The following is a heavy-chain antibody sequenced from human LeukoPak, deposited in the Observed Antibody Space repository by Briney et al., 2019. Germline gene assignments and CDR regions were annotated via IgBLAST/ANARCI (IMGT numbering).Heavy chain of an antibody. J-gene: IGHJ4*02. CDR1: GGSISSYY. CDR2: IYYSGST. V-gene: IGHV4-59*01. Sequence: RSETLSLTCTVSGGSISSYYWSWIRQPPGKGLEWIGYIYYSGSTDYNPSLKSRVTISVDTSKNQFSLKLSSVTAADTAVYYCARGVDGYNVEYFDHWGQGTLVTVSS. CDR3: ARGVDGYNVEYFDH. D-gene: IGHD5-24*01.